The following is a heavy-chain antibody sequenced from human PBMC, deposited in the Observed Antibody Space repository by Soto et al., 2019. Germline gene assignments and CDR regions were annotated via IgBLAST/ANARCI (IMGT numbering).Heavy chain of an antibody. Sequence: GGSLRLSCAASGFTFSTYAMHWVRQAPGKGLEWVAVISYDGSNKYYTDSVKGRFTISRDNAQNSLYLQMNGLRADDTAVYYCARDTSLEVPFDPWGQGTLVTVSS. V-gene: IGHV3-30-3*01. CDR3: ARDTSLEVPFDP. CDR2: ISYDGSNK. J-gene: IGHJ5*02. CDR1: GFTFSTYA.